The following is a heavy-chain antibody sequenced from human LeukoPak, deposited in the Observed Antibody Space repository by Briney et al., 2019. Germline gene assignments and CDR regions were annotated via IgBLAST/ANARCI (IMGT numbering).Heavy chain of an antibody. J-gene: IGHJ3*02. CDR1: GGSISSGGYY. Sequence: SQTLSLTCTASGGSISSGGYYWSWIRQPPGKGLEWIGYIYHSGSTYYNPSLKSRVTISVDRSKNQFSLKLSSVTAADTAVYYCARDLDRRGAFDIWGQGTMVTVSS. CDR2: IYHSGST. V-gene: IGHV4-30-2*01. D-gene: IGHD1-1*01. CDR3: ARDLDRRGAFDI.